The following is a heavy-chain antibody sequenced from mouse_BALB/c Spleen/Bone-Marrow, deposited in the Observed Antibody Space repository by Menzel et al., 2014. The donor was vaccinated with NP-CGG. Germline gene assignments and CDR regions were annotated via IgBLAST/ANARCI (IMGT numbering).Heavy chain of an antibody. D-gene: IGHD1-1*01. CDR2: INSNGGST. V-gene: IGHV5-6-3*01. CDR1: GLTFSSYG. J-gene: IGHJ2*01. Sequence: DVQLVESGGGLVQPGGSLKLSCAASGLTFSSYGMSWVRQTPDKRLELVANINSNGGSTYYPESVKGRFTISRGNAKNTLYLQMSSLKSENTAMYYCARDYYGSSDYWGQGTTLTVSS. CDR3: ARDYYGSSDY.